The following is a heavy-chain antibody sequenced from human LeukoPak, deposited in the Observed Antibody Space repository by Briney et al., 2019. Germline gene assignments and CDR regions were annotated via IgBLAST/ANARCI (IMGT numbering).Heavy chain of an antibody. CDR1: GFTFSNNA. Sequence: LGGSLRLSCAASGFTFSNNALSWVRQAPGKGLEWVSVISGSGGSTYYADSVKGRFTISRDNSKNTLYLQMDSLRAGDTAVYYCARGRLRVIDAFDIWGQGTMVTVSS. CDR3: ARGRLRVIDAFDI. CDR2: ISGSGGST. J-gene: IGHJ3*02. V-gene: IGHV3-23*01. D-gene: IGHD2-21*01.